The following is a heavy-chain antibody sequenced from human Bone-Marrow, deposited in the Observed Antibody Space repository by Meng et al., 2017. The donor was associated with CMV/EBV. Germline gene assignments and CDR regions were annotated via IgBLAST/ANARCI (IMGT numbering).Heavy chain of an antibody. D-gene: IGHD6-19*01. CDR2: IYSGGST. V-gene: IGHV3-NL1*01. CDR3: ARIAAVAGTRGAFDI. Sequence: GESLKISCAASGFNFNSYGIHWVRQAPGKGLEWVSVIYSGGSTYYADSVKGRFTISRDNSKNTLYLQMNSLRAEDTAVYYCARIAAVAGTRGAFDIWGQGTIVTVSS. J-gene: IGHJ3*02. CDR1: GFNFNSYG.